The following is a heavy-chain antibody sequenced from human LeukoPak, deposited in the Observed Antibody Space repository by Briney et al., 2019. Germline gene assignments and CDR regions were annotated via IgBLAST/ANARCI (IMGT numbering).Heavy chain of an antibody. Sequence: SETLSLTCAVYGGSFGGYYWSWIRQPPGKGLEWIGEINHSGSTNYNPSLKSRVTISVDTSKNQFSLKLSSVTAADTAVYYCARGIRPNYYDSSVGSFFDYWGQGTLVTVSS. CDR3: ARGIRPNYYDSSVGSFFDY. V-gene: IGHV4-34*01. D-gene: IGHD3-22*01. CDR1: GGSFGGYY. CDR2: INHSGST. J-gene: IGHJ4*02.